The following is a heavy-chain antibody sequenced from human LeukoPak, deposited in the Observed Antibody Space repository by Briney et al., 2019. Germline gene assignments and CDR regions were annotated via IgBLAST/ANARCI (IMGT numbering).Heavy chain of an antibody. CDR3: AKSPGIGTYGDRSTAVDY. J-gene: IGHJ4*02. V-gene: IGHV3-30*18. CDR2: ISYDGTNK. Sequence: GGSLRLSCAASGFSFSYYGFHWVRQAPGKGLEWVALISYDGTNKYYADSVKGRFTISRDNSKNTLFLQMNSLRAEDTAVYYCAKSPGIGTYGDRSTAVDYWGQGTLVTVSS. D-gene: IGHD4-17*01. CDR1: GFSFSYYG.